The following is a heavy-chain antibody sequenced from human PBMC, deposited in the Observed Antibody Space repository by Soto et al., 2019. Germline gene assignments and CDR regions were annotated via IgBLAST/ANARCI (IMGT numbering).Heavy chain of an antibody. D-gene: IGHD1-1*01. J-gene: IGHJ4*02. CDR1: DFSFTHHA. Sequence: GESLKISCVAPDFSFTHHAMTWVRLPPGKVLQWVAALSHDGGNIYYRDSVRGRFTISRDNSKNTLYLQMHSLKAEDTAVYFCAKQMGTWVDTAIDFWGQGXQVTVSS. CDR3: AKQMGTWVDTAIDF. CDR2: LSHDGGNI. V-gene: IGHV3-23*01.